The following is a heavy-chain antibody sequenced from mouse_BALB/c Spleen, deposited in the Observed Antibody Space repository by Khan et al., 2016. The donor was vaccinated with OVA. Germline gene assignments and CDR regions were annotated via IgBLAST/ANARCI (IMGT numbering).Heavy chain of an antibody. CDR2: INPISGYT. D-gene: IGHD1-2*01. Sequence: QVQLKESGAELARPGASVKMSCKAYGYTFISNTMHWVKQRPGQGLEWIGYINPISGYTNYNQKFKDKATLTADKSSNTAYMQLSSLTSEDSAVYYSAQRTTAYAKDDWRQATSVTVSS. V-gene: IGHV1-4*01. CDR3: AQRTTAYAKDD. CDR1: GYTFISNT. J-gene: IGHJ4*01.